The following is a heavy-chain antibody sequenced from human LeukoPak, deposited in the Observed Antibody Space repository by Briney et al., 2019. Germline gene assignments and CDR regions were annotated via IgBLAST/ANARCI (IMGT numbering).Heavy chain of an antibody. CDR1: GLTVGSNC. J-gene: IGHJ4*02. CDR2: ISSSSSYI. CDR3: ARHSGSYRDIDY. V-gene: IGHV3-21*01. Sequence: PGRSLTLSCTASGLTVGSNCMSWVRQAPGKGLEWVLSISSSSSYIYYADSVKGRFTISRDNAKNSLYLQMNSLRAEDTAVYYCARHSGSYRDIDYWGQGTLVTVSS. D-gene: IGHD1-26*01.